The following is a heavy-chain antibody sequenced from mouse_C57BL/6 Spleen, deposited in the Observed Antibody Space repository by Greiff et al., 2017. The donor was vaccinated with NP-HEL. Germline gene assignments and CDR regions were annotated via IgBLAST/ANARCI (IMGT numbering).Heavy chain of an antibody. CDR3: ARSSLLGY. D-gene: IGHD1-1*01. CDR2: ISSGSSTI. V-gene: IGHV5-17*01. J-gene: IGHJ2*01. CDR1: GFTFSDYG. Sequence: EVQGVESGGGLVKPGGSLKLSCAASGFTFSDYGMHWVRQAPETGLEWVAYISSGSSTIYYADTVKGRFTISRDNAKNTLFLQMTSLRSEDTAMYYCARSSLLGYWGQGTTLTVSS.